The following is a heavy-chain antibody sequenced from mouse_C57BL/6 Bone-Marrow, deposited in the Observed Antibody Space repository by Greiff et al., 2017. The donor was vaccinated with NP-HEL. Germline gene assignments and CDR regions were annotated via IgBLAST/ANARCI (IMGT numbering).Heavy chain of an antibody. V-gene: IGHV1-50*01. CDR2: IDPSDSYT. CDR1: GYTFTSYW. D-gene: IGHD1-1*01. Sequence: VQLQQPGAELVKPGASVKLSCKASGYTFTSYWMQWVNQRPGQGLEWIGEIDPSDSYTNYTQKFKGKATLTVDTSSSTAYMQLSSLTSEDSAVYYCARGDYGSSWYFDVWGTGTTVTVSS. J-gene: IGHJ1*03. CDR3: ARGDYGSSWYFDV.